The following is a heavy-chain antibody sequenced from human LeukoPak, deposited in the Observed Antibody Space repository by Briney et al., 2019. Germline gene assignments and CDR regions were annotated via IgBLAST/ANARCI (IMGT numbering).Heavy chain of an antibody. J-gene: IGHJ4*02. V-gene: IGHV3-23*01. D-gene: IGHD3-16*02. CDR1: GFTFSSYA. Sequence: GGPLRLSCAASGFTFSSYAMSWVRQAPGKGLEWVSAISGSGGSTYYADSVKGRFTISRDNSKNTLYLQMNSLRAGDTAVYYCAKSPGFGGVIVIGYYFDYWGQGTLVTVSS. CDR2: ISGSGGST. CDR3: AKSPGFGGVIVIGYYFDY.